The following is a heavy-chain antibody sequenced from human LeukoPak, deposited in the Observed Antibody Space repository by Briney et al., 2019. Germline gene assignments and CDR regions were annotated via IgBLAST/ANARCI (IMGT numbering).Heavy chain of an antibody. CDR3: ARDRQGGIDY. V-gene: IGHV3-7*01. J-gene: IGHJ4*02. Sequence: GGSLRLSCAAPGFTFSSYWMSWVRQAPGKGLEWVANIKQDGSEKYYVDSVKGRFTISRDNAKNSLYLQMNSLRAEDTAVYYCARDRQGGIDYWGQGTLVTVSS. CDR1: GFTFSSYW. D-gene: IGHD3-16*01. CDR2: IKQDGSEK.